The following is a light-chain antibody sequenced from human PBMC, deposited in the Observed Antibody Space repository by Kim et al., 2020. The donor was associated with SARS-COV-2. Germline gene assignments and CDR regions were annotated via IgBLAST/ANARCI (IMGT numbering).Light chain of an antibody. CDR3: QQYGSSPLT. Sequence: SPGERATLACRASQTVISNYLAWDQQKPGQAPRLLIYGASSRATGIPDRFSGSGSGTDFTLTISSLEPEDFAVYNCQQYGSSPLTFGGGTKVDIK. J-gene: IGKJ4*01. CDR1: QTVISNY. CDR2: GAS. V-gene: IGKV3-20*01.